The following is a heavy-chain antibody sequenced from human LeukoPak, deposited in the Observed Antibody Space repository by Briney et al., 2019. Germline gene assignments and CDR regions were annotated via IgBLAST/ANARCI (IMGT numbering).Heavy chain of an antibody. CDR1: GGSISSYY. J-gene: IGHJ3*02. V-gene: IGHV4-59*12. CDR2: IYHTGST. CDR3: ARDTGGRGRLDAFDI. Sequence: PSETLSLTCTVSGGSISSYYWSWIRQPPGKGLEWIGEIYHTGSTNYNPSLKSRVTISVDKSKNQFSLKPSSVTAADTAMYYCARDTGGRGRLDAFDIWGQGTMVTVSS. D-gene: IGHD3-10*01.